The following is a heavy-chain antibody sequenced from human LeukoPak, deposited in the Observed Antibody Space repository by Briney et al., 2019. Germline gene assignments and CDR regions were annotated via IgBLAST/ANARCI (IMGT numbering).Heavy chain of an antibody. Sequence: GGSLRLSCAASGFTFNTYSMNWARQAPGKGLEWVSSISSSSSYIYYADSVKGRFTISRDNAKNSLYLQMNSLRAEDTAVYYCARVSGYSYQGPFDYWGQGTLVTVSS. J-gene: IGHJ4*02. D-gene: IGHD5-18*01. CDR2: ISSSSSYI. V-gene: IGHV3-21*01. CDR3: ARVSGYSYQGPFDY. CDR1: GFTFNTYS.